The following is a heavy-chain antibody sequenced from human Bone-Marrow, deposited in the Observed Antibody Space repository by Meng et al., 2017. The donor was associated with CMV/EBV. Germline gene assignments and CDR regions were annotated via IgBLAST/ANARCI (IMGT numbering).Heavy chain of an antibody. J-gene: IGHJ4*02. CDR2: IKQDGSEK. CDR3: ARGGEYQLLYKPPGFDY. D-gene: IGHD2-2*02. V-gene: IGHV3-7*03. Sequence: GESLKISCAASGFTFSSYWMSWVRQAPGKGLEWVANIKQDGSEKYYVDSVKGRFTISRDNAKNSLYLQMNSLRAEDTALYYCARGGEYQLLYKPPGFDYWGQGTLVTVSS. CDR1: GFTFSSYW.